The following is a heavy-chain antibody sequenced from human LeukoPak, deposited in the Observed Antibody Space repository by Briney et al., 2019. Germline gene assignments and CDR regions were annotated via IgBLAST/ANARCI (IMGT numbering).Heavy chain of an antibody. V-gene: IGHV3-7*01. J-gene: IGHJ3*01. Sequence: GGSLRLSCTASGFTFSNYWMNWFRQAPGKGLEWVANIKRDGSGRYYVDSVRGRFTISRDNAKNSLYLQMNNLRVEDTAVYYCEGGVTWGQGSMVTVSP. CDR1: GFTFSNYW. CDR3: EGGVT. CDR2: IKRDGSGR. D-gene: IGHD5/OR15-5a*01.